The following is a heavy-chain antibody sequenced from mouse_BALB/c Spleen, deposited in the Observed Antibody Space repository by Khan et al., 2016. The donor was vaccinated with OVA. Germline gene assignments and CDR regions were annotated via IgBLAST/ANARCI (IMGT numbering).Heavy chain of an antibody. D-gene: IGHD6-1*01. CDR2: IWGDGST. V-gene: IGHV2-3*01. J-gene: IGHJ4*01. CDR3: AGFEASYYAMSY. Sequence: QVQLKQPEPGLVAPSQSLSITCTVSGFSLTSYGVSWVRQPPGKGLEWLGVIWGDGSTNCHSALISRLSISKDNSKSQVFLKLNSLQTDEKATYYCAGFEASYYAMSYWGQGTSVTVSS. CDR1: GFSLTSYG.